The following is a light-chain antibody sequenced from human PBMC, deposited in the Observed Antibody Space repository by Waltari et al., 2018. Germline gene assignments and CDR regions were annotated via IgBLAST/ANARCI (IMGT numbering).Light chain of an antibody. CDR1: SSDVGGYDF. V-gene: IGLV2-14*03. Sequence: QSALTQPASLSGSPGQSITIPCTGTSSDVGGYDFVSWFQQHPGKAPKLMIYDVTKRPSGVSHRFSGSKSGNTASLTISGLQAEDEANYYCSSYTTSSVIFGGGTKLTVL. CDR3: SSYTTSSVI. CDR2: DVT. J-gene: IGLJ2*01.